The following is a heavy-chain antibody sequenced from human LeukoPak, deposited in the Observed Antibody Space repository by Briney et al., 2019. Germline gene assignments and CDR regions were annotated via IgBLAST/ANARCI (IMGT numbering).Heavy chain of an antibody. V-gene: IGHV4-34*01. Sequence: SETLSLTCAVYGGSFSGYYWSWIRQPPGKGLEWIGEINHSGSTNYNPSLKSRVTISVDTSKNQFSLKLSSVTAADTAVYYCARARIAARRVFHMDVWGKGITVTVSS. CDR2: INHSGST. CDR1: GGSFSGYY. D-gene: IGHD6-6*01. J-gene: IGHJ6*03. CDR3: ARARIAARRVFHMDV.